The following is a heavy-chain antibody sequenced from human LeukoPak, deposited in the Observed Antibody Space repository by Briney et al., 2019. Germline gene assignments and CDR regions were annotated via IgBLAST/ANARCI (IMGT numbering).Heavy chain of an antibody. D-gene: IGHD3-3*01. CDR1: GFTFNSYW. CDR2: IKLDGSEK. CDR3: ARDQYDTWSRRGNFDS. Sequence: GGSLRLSCAASGFTFNSYWMSWVRQAPGKGLEWVANIKLDGSEKNYVDSVKGRFTISRDNTKNSLYLQMNSLRVEDTAVFYCARDQYDTWSRRGNFDSWGQGTLVIVSS. J-gene: IGHJ4*02. V-gene: IGHV3-7*03.